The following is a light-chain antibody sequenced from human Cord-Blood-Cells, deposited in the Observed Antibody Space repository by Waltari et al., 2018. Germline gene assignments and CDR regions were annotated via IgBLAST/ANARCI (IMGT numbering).Light chain of an antibody. J-gene: IGKJ2*01. CDR1: QSISSW. CDR3: QQYNSYST. Sequence: DIQMTQSPSTLSASVGDRVTITCRASQSISSWLAWYQQKPGKAPKHLIYKATSLESGVPSRFGGSGDGTEFTLTISSLQPYDFATYYCQQYNSYSTFGQGTKLEIK. V-gene: IGKV1-5*03. CDR2: KAT.